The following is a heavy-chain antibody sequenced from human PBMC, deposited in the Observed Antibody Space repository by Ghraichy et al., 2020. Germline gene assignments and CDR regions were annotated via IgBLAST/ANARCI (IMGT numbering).Heavy chain of an antibody. CDR1: GFTFSTYS. CDR3: ARAKIVAPGHEVFDY. D-gene: IGHD3-22*01. V-gene: IGHV3-21*01. Sequence: LSLTCAASGFTFSTYSMNWVRQAPGKGLEWVSSISSSGSYIYYADSLKGRFTISRDNAKNLLYLQMNSLRAEDTAVYYWARAKIVAPGHEVFDYWGQGTPVSVSS. J-gene: IGHJ4*02. CDR2: ISSSGSYI.